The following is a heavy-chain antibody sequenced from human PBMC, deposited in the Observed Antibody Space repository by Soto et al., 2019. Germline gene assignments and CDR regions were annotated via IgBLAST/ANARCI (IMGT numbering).Heavy chain of an antibody. CDR1: GDSFNDYY. V-gene: IGHV1-2*02. D-gene: IGHD5-12*01. CDR2: INPNGGVT. J-gene: IGHJ6*03. Sequence: VQLVQSGAEVKKPGASVKVSCKTSGDSFNDYYIHWVRQAPGQGLEWMGWINPNGGVTKYAQKFQCPVTVTRDTSIRTVYMELSSLRSDDTAVYYCARESGGATATLDYYYFYMDVWGKGTTVTVSS. CDR3: ARESGGATATLDYYYFYMDV.